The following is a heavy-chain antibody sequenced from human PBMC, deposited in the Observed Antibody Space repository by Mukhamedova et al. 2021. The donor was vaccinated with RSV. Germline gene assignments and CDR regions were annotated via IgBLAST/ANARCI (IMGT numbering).Heavy chain of an antibody. Sequence: HWVRQAPGKGLEWVAVIWYDGSYKYYADSVKGRFTISRDNSKNTLYLQMNSLRAEDTAMYYCAKETAAAGTGWFDPWGQGTLVTV. CDR2: IWYDGSYK. D-gene: IGHD6-13*01. CDR3: AKETAAAGTGWFDP. J-gene: IGHJ5*02. V-gene: IGHV3-33*06.